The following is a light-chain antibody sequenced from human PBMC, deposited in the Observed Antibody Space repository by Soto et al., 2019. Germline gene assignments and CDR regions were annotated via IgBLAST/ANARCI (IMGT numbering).Light chain of an antibody. CDR1: SSDVGGSDH. V-gene: IGLV2-14*03. J-gene: IGLJ1*01. CDR2: DVS. Sequence: QSALTQPASVSGSPGQSITVSCTGTSSDVGGSDHVNWYQQHPGKAPKLMIFDVSNRPSGVSTRFSGSRSGTTASLTVSGLQAEDEADYYCGSYAGGNTFVFGTGTKLTVL. CDR3: GSYAGGNTFV.